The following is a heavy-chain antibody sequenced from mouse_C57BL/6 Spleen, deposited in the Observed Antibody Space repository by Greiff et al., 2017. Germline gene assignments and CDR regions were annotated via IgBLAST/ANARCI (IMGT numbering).Heavy chain of an antibody. J-gene: IGHJ4*01. CDR1: GYTFTSYW. CDR2: IDPSDSET. CDR3: ARRAAQATEAMDY. D-gene: IGHD3-2*02. Sequence: QVQLQQPGAELVRPGSSVKLSCKASGYTFTSYWMHWVKQRPIQGLEWIGNIDPSDSETHYNQKFKDKATLTVDKSSSTAYMQLSSLTSEDSAVYYCARRAAQATEAMDYWGQGTSVTVSS. V-gene: IGHV1-52*01.